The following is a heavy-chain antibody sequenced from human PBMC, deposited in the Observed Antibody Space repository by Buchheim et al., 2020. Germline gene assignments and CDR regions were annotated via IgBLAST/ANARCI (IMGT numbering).Heavy chain of an antibody. J-gene: IGHJ4*02. CDR1: GFTFSSSG. V-gene: IGHV3-33*01. CDR3: AGDRAAAGQSGLDY. CDR2: IWYDGSNK. Sequence: QVQLVESGGGVVQPGRSLRLSCAASGFTFSSSGMHWVRQTPGKGLEWLAVIWYDGSNKNYADSVKGRFTISRDNSKNTLYLQMNSLRAEDTAVYYCAGDRAAAGQSGLDYWGQGTL. D-gene: IGHD6-13*01.